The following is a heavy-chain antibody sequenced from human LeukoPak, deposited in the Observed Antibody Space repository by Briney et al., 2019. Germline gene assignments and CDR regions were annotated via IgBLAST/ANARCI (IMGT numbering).Heavy chain of an antibody. D-gene: IGHD2-21*01. V-gene: IGHV3-23*01. Sequence: GGSLRLSCAASGFSFSPNAMSWFRQAPGRGLEWVAGVGGDGRTHYTDSVRGRFTISKDNSKNMLHLQMDSLRVDDTAVYYCAKDLGWWVIVDCWGQGTLVTVSS. CDR2: VGGDGRT. CDR1: GFSFSPNA. CDR3: AKDLGWWVIVDC. J-gene: IGHJ4*02.